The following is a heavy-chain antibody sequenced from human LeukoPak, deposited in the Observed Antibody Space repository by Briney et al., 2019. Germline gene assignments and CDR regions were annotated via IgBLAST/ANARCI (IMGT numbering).Heavy chain of an antibody. CDR1: GGSISSSSYY. CDR3: AKDPPLLYSFDAFDI. V-gene: IGHV3-23*01. D-gene: IGHD4-11*01. Sequence: ETLSLTCTVSGGSISSSSYYWGWIRQPPGKGLEWVSAISGSGGSTYYADSVKGRFTISRDNSKNTLYLQMNSLRAEDTAVYYCAKDPPLLYSFDAFDIWGQGTMVTVSS. J-gene: IGHJ3*02. CDR2: ISGSGGST.